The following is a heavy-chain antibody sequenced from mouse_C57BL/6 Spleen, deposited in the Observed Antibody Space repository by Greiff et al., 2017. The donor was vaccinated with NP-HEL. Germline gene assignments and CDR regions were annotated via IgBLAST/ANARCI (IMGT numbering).Heavy chain of an antibody. CDR2: ISYDGSN. CDR3: ARDLGPMDY. CDR1: GYSITSGYY. Sequence: EVQLVESGPGLVKPSQSLSLTCSVTGYSITSGYYWNWIRQFPGNKLEWMGYISYDGSNNYNPSLKNRISITRDTSKNQFFLKLNSVTTEDTATYYCARDLGPMDYWGQGTSVTVSS. D-gene: IGHD3-1*01. V-gene: IGHV3-6*01. J-gene: IGHJ4*01.